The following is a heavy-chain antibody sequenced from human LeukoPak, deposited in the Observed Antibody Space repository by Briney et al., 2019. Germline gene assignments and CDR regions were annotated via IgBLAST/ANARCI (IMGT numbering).Heavy chain of an antibody. V-gene: IGHV3-23*01. D-gene: IGHD2-15*01. CDR2: ISGSGGTT. Sequence: GGSLRLSCAASGLTFSTYAMSWVRQAPGKGLEWVSAISGSGGTTYYADSVKGRFTISRDNSKNTLYLQMNSLRAEDTAVYYCAKVVVAATSKHFDYWGQGTLVTVSS. CDR1: GLTFSTYA. CDR3: AKVVVAATSKHFDY. J-gene: IGHJ4*02.